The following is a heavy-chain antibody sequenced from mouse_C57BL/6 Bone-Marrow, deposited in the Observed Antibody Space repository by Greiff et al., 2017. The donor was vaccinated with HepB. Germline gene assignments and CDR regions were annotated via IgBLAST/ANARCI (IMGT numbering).Heavy chain of an antibody. V-gene: IGHV5-15*01. J-gene: IGHJ2*01. Sequence: EVKLVESGGGLVQPGGSLKLSCAASGFTFSDYGMAWVRQAPRKGPEWVAFISNLAYSIYYADTVTGRFTISRENAKNTLYLEMSSLRSEDTAMYYCARQSGKLLYYFDYWGQGTTLTVSS. D-gene: IGHD1-1*01. CDR1: GFTFSDYG. CDR2: ISNLAYSI. CDR3: ARQSGKLLYYFDY.